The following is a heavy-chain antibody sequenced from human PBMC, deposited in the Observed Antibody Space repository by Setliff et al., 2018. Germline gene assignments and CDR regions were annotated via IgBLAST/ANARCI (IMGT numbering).Heavy chain of an antibody. V-gene: IGHV4-4*02. CDR1: GDSIDTDIW. J-gene: IGHJ4*02. CDR2: IYHSGST. Sequence: KPSETLSLTCTVSGDSIDTDIWWSWVRQSPGKGLEWIGEIYHSGSTNYNPSLKSRVTISVDTSKNQFSLKLSSVTAADTAVYYCASELGMGGRDYWGQGTLVTVSS. CDR3: ASELGMGGRDY. D-gene: IGHD7-27*01.